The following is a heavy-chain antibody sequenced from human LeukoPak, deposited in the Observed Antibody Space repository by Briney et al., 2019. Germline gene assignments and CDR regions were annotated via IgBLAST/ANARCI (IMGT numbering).Heavy chain of an antibody. CDR3: ARGTNDSKDYYYYYMDV. Sequence: PSETLSLTCTVSGGSISSSSYYWGWIRQPPGKGLEWIGSIYYSGSTYYNPSLKSRVTISVDTSKNQFSLKLSSVTAADTAVYYCARGTNDSKDYYYYYMDVWGKGTTVTVSS. CDR1: GGSISSSSYY. J-gene: IGHJ6*03. V-gene: IGHV4-39*07. CDR2: IYYSGST. D-gene: IGHD3-3*01.